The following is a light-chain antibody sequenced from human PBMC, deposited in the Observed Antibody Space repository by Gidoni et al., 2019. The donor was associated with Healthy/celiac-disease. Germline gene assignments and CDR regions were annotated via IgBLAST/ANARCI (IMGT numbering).Light chain of an antibody. CDR1: QDISNY. J-gene: IGKJ4*01. Sequence: DIQMTQSTSSLSASVGDRVTITCQASQDISNYLNWYQQKPGKAPKLLIYDASNLETGVPSRFSGSGSGTDFTFTIRSLQPEDIATYYCQQYDNLPLTFGGGTKVEIK. CDR2: DAS. CDR3: QQYDNLPLT. V-gene: IGKV1-33*01.